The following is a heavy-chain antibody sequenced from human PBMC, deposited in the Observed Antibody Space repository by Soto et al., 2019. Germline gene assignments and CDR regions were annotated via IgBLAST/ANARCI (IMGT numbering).Heavy chain of an antibody. J-gene: IGHJ6*02. V-gene: IGHV3-9*01. CDR1: GFSFDDYA. D-gene: IGHD6-6*01. CDR3: AKGDSGSPSYGMDV. Sequence: GGSLRLSCAASGFSFDDYAMHWVRQVPGKGLEWVSGISWNSGKNGYADSVKGRFTVSRDNTKNSVYLQMNSLRGEDTALYYCAKGDSGSPSYGMDVWGQGTTVTVSS. CDR2: ISWNSGKN.